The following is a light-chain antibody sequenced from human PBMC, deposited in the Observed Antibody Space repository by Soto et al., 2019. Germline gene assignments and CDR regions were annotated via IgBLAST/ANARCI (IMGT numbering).Light chain of an antibody. J-gene: IGLJ1*01. Sequence: QSVLTQPASVSGSPGQSITISCTGTSSDVGGYDYVSWYQHHPGKAPKLMIYKVSNRPSGVSNRFSGSKSGNTASLTISGLQAEDEADYYCNSYATGNTRVFGTGTKVTVL. CDR2: KVS. CDR1: SSDVGGYDY. CDR3: NSYATGNTRV. V-gene: IGLV2-14*01.